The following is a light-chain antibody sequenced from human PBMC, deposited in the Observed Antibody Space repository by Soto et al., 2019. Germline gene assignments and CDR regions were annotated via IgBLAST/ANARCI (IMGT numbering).Light chain of an antibody. V-gene: IGLV2-18*02. CDR3: SSYISTSRYV. CDR1: SSDVGKYDR. J-gene: IGLJ1*01. Sequence: QSALTQPPSVSGSPGQSVTISCTGTSSDVGKYDRVSWYQQPPGTAPKLIIYEVTNRPSGVPARFSGSKSGNTASLTISGLQAEDGADYYCSSYISTSRYVFGAGTKVTVL. CDR2: EVT.